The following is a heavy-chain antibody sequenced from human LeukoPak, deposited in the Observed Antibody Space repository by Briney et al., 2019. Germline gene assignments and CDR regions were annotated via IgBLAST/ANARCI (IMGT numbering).Heavy chain of an antibody. J-gene: IGHJ4*02. D-gene: IGHD1-26*01. CDR2: IIPIFDTT. V-gene: IGHV1-69*05. Sequence: ASVKVSCKASGGTFRSFALSWVRQAPGQGLDWMGGIIPIFDTTNYAQKFQGRVTITTDESTSTVYMELSSLRSEDTAVYFCASTTEWELLLPFDYWGQGTLVTVSS. CDR3: ASTTEWELLLPFDY. CDR1: GGTFRSFA.